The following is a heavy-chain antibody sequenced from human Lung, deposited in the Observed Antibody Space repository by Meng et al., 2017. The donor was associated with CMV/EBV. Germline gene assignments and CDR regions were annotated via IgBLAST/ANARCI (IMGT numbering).Heavy chain of an antibody. J-gene: IGHJ4*02. CDR2: IYWNDDK. D-gene: IGHD2-2*01. CDR1: LSTTGVG. Sequence: LSTTGVGVGWIRQPPGKAPEWLAVIYWNDDKRYSPSLKSRLSITKDTSKNHVVLTMTNMDPLDTATYCCAHRRGGQIVSLPAAYDYWGQGSPVTVSS. CDR3: AHRRGGQIVSLPAAYDY. V-gene: IGHV2-5*01.